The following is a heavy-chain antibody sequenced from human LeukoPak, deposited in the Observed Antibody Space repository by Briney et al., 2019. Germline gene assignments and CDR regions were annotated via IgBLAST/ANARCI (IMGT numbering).Heavy chain of an antibody. Sequence: GGSLRLSCAASGFTFSSYGMHWVRQAPGKGLEWVAFIRYDGSNKYYADSVKGRFTISRDNSKNTLYLQMNSLRAEDTAVYYCAKDRVGYPALDAFDIWGQGTMVTVSS. J-gene: IGHJ3*02. CDR3: AKDRVGYPALDAFDI. D-gene: IGHD5-12*01. V-gene: IGHV3-30*02. CDR1: GFTFSSYG. CDR2: IRYDGSNK.